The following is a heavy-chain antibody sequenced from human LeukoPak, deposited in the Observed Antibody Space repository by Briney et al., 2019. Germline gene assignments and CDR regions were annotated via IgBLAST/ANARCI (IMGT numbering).Heavy chain of an antibody. V-gene: IGHV3-21*01. CDR1: GFTFSSYA. CDR2: ISSSGSYI. CDR3: ARDTETYYYDSSGPYDAFDI. J-gene: IGHJ3*02. Sequence: GGSLRLSCAASGFTFSSYAMSWVRQAPGKGLEWVSSISSSGSYIYYADSMKGRFTISRDNAENSLYLQMNSLRAEDTAVYYCARDTETYYYDSSGPYDAFDIWGQGTMVTVSS. D-gene: IGHD3-22*01.